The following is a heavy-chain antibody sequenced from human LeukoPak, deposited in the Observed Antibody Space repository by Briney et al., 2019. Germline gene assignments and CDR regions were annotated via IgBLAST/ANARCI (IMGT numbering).Heavy chain of an antibody. J-gene: IGHJ4*02. D-gene: IGHD6-19*01. Sequence: GGFLRLSCAASGFTFSSYSMNWVRQAPGKGLEWVSSISSSSSYIYYADSVKGRFTISRDNAKNSLYLQMNGLRAQDTAVYYCARDLGYSRGPPPCWGQGTLVTVSS. CDR2: ISSSSSYI. V-gene: IGHV3-21*01. CDR3: ARDLGYSRGPPPC. CDR1: GFTFSSYS.